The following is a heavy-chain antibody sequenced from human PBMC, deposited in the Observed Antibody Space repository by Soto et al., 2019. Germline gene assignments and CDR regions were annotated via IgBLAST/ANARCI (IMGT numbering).Heavy chain of an antibody. CDR1: GYTFTDYY. CDR2: INPNSGGT. J-gene: IGHJ6*02. D-gene: IGHD2-21*01. Sequence: ASVKVSCKASGYTFTDYYVHWVRQAPGQGLEWMGWINPNSGGTKTAQKFQGRVTVTRDTSISTAYMELSRPRSDDTAVYYCARDRGVCGARTLGVMDGWGQGTTVTVSS. CDR3: ARDRGVCGARTLGVMDG. V-gene: IGHV1-2*02.